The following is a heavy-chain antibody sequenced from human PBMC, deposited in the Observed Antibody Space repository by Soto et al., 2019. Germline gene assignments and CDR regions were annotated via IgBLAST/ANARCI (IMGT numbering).Heavy chain of an antibody. CDR2: IYYSGST. CDR3: WGYWRSTSCPPSIDY. Sequence: SETLSLTCTVSGGSISSGGYYWSWIRQHPGKGLEWIGYIYYSGSTYYNPSLKSRVTISVDTSKNQFSLKLSSVTAADTAVYYRWGYWRSTSCPPSIDYWGQGTLVTISS. CDR1: GGSISSGGYY. J-gene: IGHJ4*02. D-gene: IGHD2-2*01. V-gene: IGHV4-31*03.